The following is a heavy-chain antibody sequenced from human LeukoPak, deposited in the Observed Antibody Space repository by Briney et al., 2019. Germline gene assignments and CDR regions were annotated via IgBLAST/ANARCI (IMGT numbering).Heavy chain of an antibody. CDR2: ISGSGSVS. J-gene: IGHJ3*02. CDR3: ARDGGFGFLAAFDI. Sequence: GGSLRLSCAASGFTFSSYSMNWVRQAPGKGLESISYISGSGSVSYYEDSVKGRFTISRDNAKNSLYLQMNSLRDEDTALYYCARDGGFGFLAAFDIWGQGTMVTVSS. CDR1: GFTFSSYS. D-gene: IGHD3-10*01. V-gene: IGHV3-48*02.